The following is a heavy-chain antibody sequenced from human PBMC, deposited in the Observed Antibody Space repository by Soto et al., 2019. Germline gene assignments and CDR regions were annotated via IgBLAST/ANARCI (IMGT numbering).Heavy chain of an antibody. D-gene: IGHD4-17*01. CDR1: GFTFDDYA. Sequence: GGSLRLSCAASGFTFDDYAMHWVRQAPGKGLEWVSGISWNSGSIGYADSVKGRFTISRDNAKNSLYLQMNSLRAEDTALYYCAKDYVSTVTPVFNYWGQGTLVTVSS. J-gene: IGHJ4*02. CDR2: ISWNSGSI. CDR3: AKDYVSTVTPVFNY. V-gene: IGHV3-9*01.